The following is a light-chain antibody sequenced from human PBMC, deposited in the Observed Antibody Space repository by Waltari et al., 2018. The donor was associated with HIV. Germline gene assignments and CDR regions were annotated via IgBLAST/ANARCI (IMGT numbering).Light chain of an antibody. Sequence: DIQMTQSPSSVSVAVGGAVSINCRASKNIGKTLAWYQLKSNRALRLLIYEASRLDDGVPARFSGSGSKSNFSLDITNLQPEDYGIYVCQQAKMFPHTFAGGTRVE. J-gene: IGKJ4*01. V-gene: IGKV1-12*01. CDR1: KNIGKT. CDR2: EAS. CDR3: QQAKMFPHT.